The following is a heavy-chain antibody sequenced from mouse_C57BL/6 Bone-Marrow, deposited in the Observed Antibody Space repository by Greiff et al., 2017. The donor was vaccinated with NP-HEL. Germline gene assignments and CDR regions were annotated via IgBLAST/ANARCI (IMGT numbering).Heavy chain of an antibody. CDR3: ARYYYGRRGYYFDY. J-gene: IGHJ2*01. Sequence: EVKLMESGGGLVKPGGSLKLSCAASGFTFSDYGMHWVRQAPEKGLEWVAYISSGSSTIYYADTVKGRFTISRDNAKNTLFLQMTSLRSEDTAMYYCARYYYGRRGYYFDYWGQGTTLTVSS. V-gene: IGHV5-17*01. CDR2: ISSGSSTI. CDR1: GFTFSDYG. D-gene: IGHD1-1*01.